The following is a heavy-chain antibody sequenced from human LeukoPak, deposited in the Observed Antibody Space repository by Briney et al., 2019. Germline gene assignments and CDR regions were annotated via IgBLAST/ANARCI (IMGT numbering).Heavy chain of an antibody. Sequence: ASVKVSCKASGYTFISYDLNWVRQVTGQGLEWMGWMNPNTGNTGYAQKFQGRVTITRNTSISTAFMELSSLRSEDTAVYYCARAEAVAGTIHFDYWGQGTLVTVSS. CDR2: MNPNTGNT. D-gene: IGHD6-19*01. J-gene: IGHJ4*02. CDR1: GYTFISYD. CDR3: ARAEAVAGTIHFDY. V-gene: IGHV1-8*01.